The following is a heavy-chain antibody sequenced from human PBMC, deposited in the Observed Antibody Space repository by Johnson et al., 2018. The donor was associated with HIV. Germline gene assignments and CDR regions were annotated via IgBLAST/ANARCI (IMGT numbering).Heavy chain of an antibody. CDR3: ARVYTSSFSHGAFDI. D-gene: IGHD6-6*01. Sequence: QVQLVESGGGVVQPGRSLRLSCAASGFTFSSYGLHWVRQAPGKGMEWVAVISYDEINIYYVDSVKGRFTISRDNSKNTLYLQMNSLSAEDTAVYYCARVYTSSFSHGAFDIWGQGTMVTVSS. CDR2: ISYDEINI. J-gene: IGHJ3*02. CDR1: GFTFSSYG. V-gene: IGHV3-30*03.